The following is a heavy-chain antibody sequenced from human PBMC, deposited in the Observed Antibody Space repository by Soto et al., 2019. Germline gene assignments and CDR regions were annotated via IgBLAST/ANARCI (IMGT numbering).Heavy chain of an antibody. D-gene: IGHD6-19*01. V-gene: IGHV1-69*01. CDR3: ARGGTSGLLKGAYDV. J-gene: IGHJ3*01. CDR1: GGTLNKHA. CDR2: IIPMFGIP. Sequence: QVQLVQSGAEVKKPGSSVKVSCRASGGTLNKHAITWVRRAPGQGLEWLGGIIPMFGIPNYPQKFQGRVTITADDSQNTSHMSLTGLTSDDTAVYYCARGGTSGLLKGAYDVWGQGTMVTVSS.